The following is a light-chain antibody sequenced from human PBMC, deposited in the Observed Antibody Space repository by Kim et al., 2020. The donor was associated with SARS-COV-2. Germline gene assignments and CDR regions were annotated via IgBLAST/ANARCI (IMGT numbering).Light chain of an antibody. J-gene: IGKJ4*01. Sequence: EIVMTQSPATLSVSPGERATLSCRASQSVASNLAWYLQKPGQAPRLLIYGTSSRATGVPARFSGSGSATEFTLTISSLQSEDFAVYYCQQYNNWPLTFGGGTKVDIK. CDR2: GTS. CDR1: QSVASN. V-gene: IGKV3-15*01. CDR3: QQYNNWPLT.